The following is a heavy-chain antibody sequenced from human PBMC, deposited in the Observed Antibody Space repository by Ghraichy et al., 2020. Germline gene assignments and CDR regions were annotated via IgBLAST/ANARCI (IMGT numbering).Heavy chain of an antibody. D-gene: IGHD3-9*01. CDR2: ISAYNGNT. CDR3: ARDSSGSYYDILTGYRAY. Sequence: VKVSCKASGYTFTSYGISWVRQAPGQGLEWMGWISAYNGNTNYAQKLQGRVTMTTDTSTSTAYMELRSLRSDDTAVYYCARDSSGSYYDILTGYRAYWGQGTLVTVSS. J-gene: IGHJ4*02. V-gene: IGHV1-18*01. CDR1: GYTFTSYG.